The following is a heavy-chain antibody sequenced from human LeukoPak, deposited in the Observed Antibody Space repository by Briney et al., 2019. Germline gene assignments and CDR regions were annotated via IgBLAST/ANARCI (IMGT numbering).Heavy chain of an antibody. Sequence: GSSVKVSCKASGGTFSSYAINWVRQAPGQGLEWMGGIIPIFGTANYAQKFQGRVTITTDESTSTAYMELSSLRSEDTAVYYCARDLRHYGATIMGAKYSSGWYMDYWGQGTLVTVSS. CDR3: ARDLRHYGATIMGAKYSSGWYMDY. CDR2: IIPIFGTA. CDR1: GGTFSSYA. D-gene: IGHD6-19*01. J-gene: IGHJ4*02. V-gene: IGHV1-69*05.